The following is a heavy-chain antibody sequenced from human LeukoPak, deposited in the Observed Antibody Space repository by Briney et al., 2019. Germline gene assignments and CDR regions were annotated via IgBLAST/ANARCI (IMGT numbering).Heavy chain of an antibody. CDR2: IRDDGSNK. CDR1: GFTFTTYG. CDR3: AKAAGVRFGELDY. D-gene: IGHD3-10*01. J-gene: IGHJ4*02. Sequence: GGSLRLSCAASGFTFTTYGMHWVRQAPGKGLEWVAFIRDDGSNKYHADSVKGRFTISRDNSKNTLYLQMNSLRVEDTDVYYCAKAAGVRFGELDYWGQGTLVTVSS. V-gene: IGHV3-30*02.